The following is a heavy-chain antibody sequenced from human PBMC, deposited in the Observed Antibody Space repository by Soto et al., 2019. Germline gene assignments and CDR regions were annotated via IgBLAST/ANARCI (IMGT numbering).Heavy chain of an antibody. D-gene: IGHD3-10*01. J-gene: IGHJ4*02. CDR3: ARGLWIGNRNDFDF. CDR1: GFSFSSHA. CDR2: IGSLITST. V-gene: IGHV3-23*01. Sequence: EVQLLESGGGLIQPGGSLRLSCAASGFSFSSHALTWVRQAPGKGLEWVSVIGSLITSTFYADSFRGRFTISRDNSKNTVYLQMNNLRAEDTAIYYCARGLWIGNRNDFDFWGQGTLVTVSS.